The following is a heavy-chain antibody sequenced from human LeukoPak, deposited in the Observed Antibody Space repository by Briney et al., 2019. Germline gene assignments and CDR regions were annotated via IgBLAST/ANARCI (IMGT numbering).Heavy chain of an antibody. CDR1: GYTFTGYY. D-gene: IGHD1-26*01. CDR2: INPNSGGT. V-gene: IGHV1-2*02. J-gene: IGHJ3*02. Sequence: ASVKVSCKASGYTFTGYYMHWVRQASGQGLEWMGWINPNSGGTNYAQKFQGRVTLTRDTSTSTVYMELRSLRSDDTAVYYCARGGVGAKSGDAFDIWGQGTMVTVSS. CDR3: ARGGVGAKSGDAFDI.